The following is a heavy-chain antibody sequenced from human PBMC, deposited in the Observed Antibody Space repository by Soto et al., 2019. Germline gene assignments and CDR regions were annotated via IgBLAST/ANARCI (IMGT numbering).Heavy chain of an antibody. Sequence: SETLSLTCAVYGWSFSGYYWSWIRQPPGKGLEWIGEINHSGSTNYNPSLKSRVTISVDTSKDQFSLKLSSVTAADTAVYYCALNSCSGGSCYYPFDYWGQGTLVTVSS. D-gene: IGHD2-15*01. J-gene: IGHJ4*02. V-gene: IGHV4-34*01. CDR1: GWSFSGYY. CDR2: INHSGST. CDR3: ALNSCSGGSCYYPFDY.